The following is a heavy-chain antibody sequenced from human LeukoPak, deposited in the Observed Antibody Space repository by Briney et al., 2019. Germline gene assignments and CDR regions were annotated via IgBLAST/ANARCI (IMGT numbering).Heavy chain of an antibody. Sequence: SVKVSCKASGDTFSSYAISWVRQAPGQGLEWMGGIIPIFGTANYAQKFQGRVTITADESTSTAYMELSSLRSEDTAVYYCARDLGKGAAASFYFGYWGQGTLVTVSS. J-gene: IGHJ4*02. CDR2: IIPIFGTA. CDR1: GDTFSSYA. D-gene: IGHD6-13*01. CDR3: ARDLGKGAAASFYFGY. V-gene: IGHV1-69*13.